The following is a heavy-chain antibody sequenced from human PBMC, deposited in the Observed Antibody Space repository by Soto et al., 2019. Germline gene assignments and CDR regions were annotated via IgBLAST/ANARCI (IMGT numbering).Heavy chain of an antibody. J-gene: IGHJ4*02. CDR1: GGSISGYY. D-gene: IGHD4-17*01. CDR2: IYYTGST. V-gene: IGHV4-59*01. CDR3: VRFAGYGDYAV. Sequence: SETLSLTCTVTGGSISGYYWSWIRQPPGKGLEYIAYIYYTGSTNYNPSLKSRVTISLDTSKNQFSLNLSSVTAADTAVYYCVRFAGYGDYAVWGQGTLVTVS.